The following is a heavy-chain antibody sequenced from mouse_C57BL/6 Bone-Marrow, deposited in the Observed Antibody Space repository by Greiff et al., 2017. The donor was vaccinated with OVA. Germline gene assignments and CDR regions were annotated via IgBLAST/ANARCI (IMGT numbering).Heavy chain of an antibody. V-gene: IGHV1-69*01. CDR2: IDPSDSYT. CDR1: GYTFTSYW. J-gene: IGHJ4*01. Sequence: QVQLQQPGAELVMPGASVKLSCKASGYTFTSYWMHWVKQRPGQGLEWIGEIDPSDSYTNYNQKFKGKSTLTVDKSSSTAYMQLSSLTSEDSAVYYCARGELFYAMDYLGQGTSVTVSS. CDR3: ARGELFYAMDY.